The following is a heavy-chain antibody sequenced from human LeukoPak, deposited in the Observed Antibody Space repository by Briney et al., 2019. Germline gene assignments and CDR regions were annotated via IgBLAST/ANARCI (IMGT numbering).Heavy chain of an antibody. D-gene: IGHD1-26*01. J-gene: IGHJ4*02. Sequence: SETLSLTCTVSGGSISSSSYYWGWIRQPPGKGLEWIGSIYYSGSTYYNPSLKSRVTTSVDTSKNQFSLKLSSVTAADTAVYYCARESTRRRYRRELPPLDYWGQGALVTVSS. CDR3: ARESTRRRYRRELPPLDY. CDR2: IYYSGST. CDR1: GGSISSSSYY. V-gene: IGHV4-39*07.